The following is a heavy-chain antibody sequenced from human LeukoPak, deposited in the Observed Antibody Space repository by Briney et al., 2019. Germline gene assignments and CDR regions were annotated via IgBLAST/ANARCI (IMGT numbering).Heavy chain of an antibody. CDR1: GYTFTSYY. CDR2: INPSGGST. D-gene: IGHD1-14*01. V-gene: IGHV1-46*01. CDR3: ARDSSEFRSLLFH. Sequence: ASVKVSCKASGYTFTSYYMHWVRQAPGQGLEWMGIINPSGGSTSYAQKFQGRVTMTRDTSTSTVYVELSSLRSEDTAVYYCARDSSEFRSLLFHWGQGTLVTVSS. J-gene: IGHJ1*01.